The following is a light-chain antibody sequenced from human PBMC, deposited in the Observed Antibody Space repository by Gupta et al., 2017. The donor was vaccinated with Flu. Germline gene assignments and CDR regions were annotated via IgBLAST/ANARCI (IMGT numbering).Light chain of an antibody. J-gene: IGKJ4*01. V-gene: IGKV3-11*01. CDR3: QQRDDWPLT. Sequence: EVVLTQPPATLSLSPGERATLSCRASQSVKGALAWYQQKPGQAPRLLVYDASNRAAGIPVKFSGSGSGTDFTLTISNLEPEDFAVYYCQQRDDWPLTFGGGTKVEIK. CDR2: DAS. CDR1: QSVKGA.